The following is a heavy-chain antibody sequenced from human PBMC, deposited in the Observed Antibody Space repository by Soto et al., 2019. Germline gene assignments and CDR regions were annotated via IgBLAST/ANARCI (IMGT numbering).Heavy chain of an antibody. CDR3: VRAYSMGVVDAGY. Sequence: QVQLVESGGGVVQPGRSLRLSCAASGFTFSSYAMHWVRQTPGKGLEWVALISYDGTDKYYTDSVKGRFTISRDNSKKTRDRQMNSVRAEDTSVYYWVRAYSMGVVDAGYWGQGSLVSVSS. V-gene: IGHV3-30-3*01. D-gene: IGHD2-15*01. CDR2: ISYDGTDK. CDR1: GFTFSSYA. J-gene: IGHJ4*02.